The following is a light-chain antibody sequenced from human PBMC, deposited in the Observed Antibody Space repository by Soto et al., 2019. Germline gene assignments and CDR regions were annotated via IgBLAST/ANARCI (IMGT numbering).Light chain of an antibody. Sequence: DIQITQSPSSLSSSLGDRVTITCRASQSISSYLNWYQQKPGKAPKLLIYAASSLQSGVPSRFSGSGSGTDFTLTISSLPPEDFATYYCQPSYSTFFVQGTRLEIK. CDR2: AAS. J-gene: IGKJ5*01. CDR3: QPSYSTF. V-gene: IGKV1-39*01. CDR1: QSISSY.